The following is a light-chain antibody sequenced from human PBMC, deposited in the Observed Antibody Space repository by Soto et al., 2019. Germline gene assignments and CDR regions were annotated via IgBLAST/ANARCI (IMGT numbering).Light chain of an antibody. CDR2: DAS. J-gene: IGKJ1*01. Sequence: EVVLTQSSATLSVSPGDRATLSCRASQYIGSAVAWYHQRSGQAPRLLIFDASIRVPTTPARFSGSVSGTEFTLTISSMESEDFAVYFCQQYGDRPRTFGQGTKVDIK. CDR1: QYIGSA. V-gene: IGKV3-15*01. CDR3: QQYGDRPRT.